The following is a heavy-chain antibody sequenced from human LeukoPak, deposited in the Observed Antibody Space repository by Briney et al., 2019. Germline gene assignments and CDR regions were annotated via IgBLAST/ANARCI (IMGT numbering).Heavy chain of an antibody. J-gene: IGHJ4*02. D-gene: IGHD4-17*01. CDR1: GFIFDDYA. CDR3: AKGLTTVTTTLGY. V-gene: IGHV3-9*01. CDR2: ISWNSGGI. Sequence: GRSLRLSCAASGFIFDDYAMHWVRQAPGKGLEWVSGISWNSGGIGYADSVKGRFTISRDNAKNSLYLQMNSLRAEDTALYYCAKGLTTVTTTLGYWGQGTLVTVSS.